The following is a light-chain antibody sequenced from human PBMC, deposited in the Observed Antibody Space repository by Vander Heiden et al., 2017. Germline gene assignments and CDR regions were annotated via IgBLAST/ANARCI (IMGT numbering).Light chain of an antibody. V-gene: IGKV4-1*01. CDR1: QSVLYSSNNKNY. J-gene: IGKJ2*03. Sequence: DIVMTQSPDSLAVSLGERATINCKSSQSVLYSSNNKNYLAWYQQKPGQPPKLLIYWASTRESGVPDRSSGSGSGTDFTLTISSLHAEDVAVYYCQQYYSTPYGFGQGTKLEIK. CDR3: QQYYSTPYG. CDR2: WAS.